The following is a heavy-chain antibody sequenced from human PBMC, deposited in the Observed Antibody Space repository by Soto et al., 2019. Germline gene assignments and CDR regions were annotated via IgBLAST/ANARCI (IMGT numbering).Heavy chain of an antibody. V-gene: IGHV3-74*01. Sequence: EVQLVESGGGLVQPGGSLRLSCAASGFTFSSYWMHWVRQAPGKGLVWVSRINSDGSSTSYADSVKGRFTISRDNAKNTLYLQMNSLRAEDTAVYYCASGAGITMVRGVIIGPAINRSPYYMDVWGKGTTVTVSS. CDR3: ASGAGITMVRGVIIGPAINRSPYYMDV. CDR2: INSDGSST. D-gene: IGHD3-10*01. J-gene: IGHJ6*03. CDR1: GFTFSSYW.